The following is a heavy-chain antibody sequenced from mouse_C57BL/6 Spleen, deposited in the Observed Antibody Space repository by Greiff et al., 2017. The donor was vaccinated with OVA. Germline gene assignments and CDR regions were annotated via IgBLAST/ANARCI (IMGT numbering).Heavy chain of an antibody. Sequence: QVQLQQSGAELVRPGTSVKVSCKASGYAFTNYLIEWVKQRPGQGLEWIGVINPGSGGTNYNEKFKGKATLTADKSSSTAYMQLSSLTSEDSAVYFCAREWEGYAMDYWGQGTSVTVSS. D-gene: IGHD1-3*01. J-gene: IGHJ4*01. CDR2: INPGSGGT. CDR1: GYAFTNYL. V-gene: IGHV1-54*01. CDR3: AREWEGYAMDY.